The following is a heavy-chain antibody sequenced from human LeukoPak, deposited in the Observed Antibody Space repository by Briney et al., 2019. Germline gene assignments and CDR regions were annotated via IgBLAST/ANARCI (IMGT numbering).Heavy chain of an antibody. CDR3: SRESGAFCPSGY. J-gene: IGHJ4*02. CDR1: GGSISSTNW. V-gene: IGHV4-4*02. Sequence: SETLTLTCGVSGGSISSTNWWSWVRQPPGQGLEWIGEISLTGETNYNPSLNGRVTMSLDESRNQLSLDLTSVTAADTAIYYCSRESGAFCPSGYWGQGTLVIVPP. D-gene: IGHD1-26*01. CDR2: ISLTGET.